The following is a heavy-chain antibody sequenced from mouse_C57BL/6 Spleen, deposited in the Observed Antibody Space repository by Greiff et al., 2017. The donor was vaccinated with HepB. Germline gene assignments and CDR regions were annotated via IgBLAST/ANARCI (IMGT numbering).Heavy chain of an antibody. D-gene: IGHD2-2*01. CDR2: IDPSDSYT. J-gene: IGHJ3*01. CDR1: GYTFTSYW. V-gene: IGHV1-69*01. Sequence: QVQLQQPGAELVMPGASVKLSCKASGYTFTSYWMHWVKQRPGQGLEWIGEIDPSDSYTNYNQKFKGKSTLTVDKSSSTAYMQHSSLTSEDSAVYYCAPSYGYDEFAYWGQGTLVTVSA. CDR3: APSYGYDEFAY.